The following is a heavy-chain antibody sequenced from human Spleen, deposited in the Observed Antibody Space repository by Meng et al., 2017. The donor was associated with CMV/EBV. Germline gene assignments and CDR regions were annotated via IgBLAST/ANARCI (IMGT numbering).Heavy chain of an antibody. CDR3: AREAAFGSGSSRFDP. CDR1: GFTFSDYY. J-gene: IGHJ5*02. CDR2: ISSSGETT. V-gene: IGHV3-11*01. D-gene: IGHD3-10*01. Sequence: SGFTFSDYYMTWIRQTPGGGLEWVSYISSSGETTYYGDSVKGRFTVSRDNARNSLYLQMNGLRVEDTAIYYCAREAAFGSGSSRFDPWGQGTLVTVSS.